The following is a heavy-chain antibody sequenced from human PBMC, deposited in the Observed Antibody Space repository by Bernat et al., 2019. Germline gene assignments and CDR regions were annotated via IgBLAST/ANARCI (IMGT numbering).Heavy chain of an antibody. CDR3: ARGGDCSGGSCSLKF. D-gene: IGHD2-15*01. CDR2: INAGNGNT. Sequence: QVQLVQSGAEVKKPGASVKVSCKASGYTFTSYAMHWVRQAPGQRLEWMGWINAGNGNTKYSQKFQGRVTITSDTSASTAYMELSSLRSEDTAVYYCARGGDCSGGSCSLKFWGQGTLVTVSS. V-gene: IGHV1-3*01. CDR1: GYTFTSYA. J-gene: IGHJ4*02.